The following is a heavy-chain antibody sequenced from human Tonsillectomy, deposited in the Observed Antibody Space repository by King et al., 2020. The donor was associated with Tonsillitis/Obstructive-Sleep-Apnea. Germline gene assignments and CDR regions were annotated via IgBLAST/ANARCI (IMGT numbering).Heavy chain of an antibody. CDR3: ARGYYYGSGSPIYNWFDP. J-gene: IGHJ5*02. Sequence: VQLQQWGAGLLKPSEPLSLTCAVYGGSFSGYYWSWIRQPPGKGLEWIGEINHSGSTNYNPSLKSRVTISVDTSRNQFSLKLSSVTAADTAVYYCARGYYYGSGSPIYNWFDPWGQGTLVTVSS. CDR2: INHSGST. D-gene: IGHD3-10*01. CDR1: GGSFSGYY. V-gene: IGHV4-34*01.